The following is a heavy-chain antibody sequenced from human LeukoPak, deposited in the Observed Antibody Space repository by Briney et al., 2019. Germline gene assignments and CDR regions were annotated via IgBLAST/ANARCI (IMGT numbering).Heavy chain of an antibody. CDR2: IRYDGSNK. Sequence: PGGSLRLSCAASGFTFSSYGMHWVRQAPGKGLEWVAFIRYDGSNKYYADSVKGRFTISRDNSKNTLYLQMNSLRAEDTAVYYCAKEGYCSSTSCYERYYYYYYMDVWGKGTTVTISS. CDR3: AKEGYCSSTSCYERYYYYYYMDV. CDR1: GFTFSSYG. V-gene: IGHV3-30*02. D-gene: IGHD2-2*01. J-gene: IGHJ6*03.